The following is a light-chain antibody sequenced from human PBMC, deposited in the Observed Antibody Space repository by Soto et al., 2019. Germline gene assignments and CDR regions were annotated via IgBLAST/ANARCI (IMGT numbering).Light chain of an antibody. Sequence: DIQMTQSPSTLSASVGDRVTITCRASQSISSWLAWYQQKPGKAPQILIYDASSLESGVPSRFSGSGSGTEFTLTISSLQPDDFATYYCQQYNSYSGTFGQGTKVDIK. CDR3: QQYNSYSGT. V-gene: IGKV1-5*01. CDR2: DAS. CDR1: QSISSW. J-gene: IGKJ1*01.